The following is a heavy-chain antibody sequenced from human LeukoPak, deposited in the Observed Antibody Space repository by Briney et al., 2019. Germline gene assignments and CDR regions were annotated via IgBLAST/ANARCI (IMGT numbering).Heavy chain of an antibody. J-gene: IGHJ6*03. CDR1: GGSISSYF. D-gene: IGHD5-12*01. Sequence: SETLSLTCTVSGGSISSYFWSWIRQPAAKGMEWIGRIYTSGSTNYNPSLKSRVTMSVHTSKNQFSLKLSSATAADTAVYYCARGLPVWLPDYYYYMDVWGKGTTVTVSS. V-gene: IGHV4-4*07. CDR2: IYTSGST. CDR3: ARGLPVWLPDYYYYMDV.